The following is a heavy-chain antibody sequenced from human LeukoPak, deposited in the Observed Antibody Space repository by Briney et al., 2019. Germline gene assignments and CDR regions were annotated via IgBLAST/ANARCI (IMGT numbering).Heavy chain of an antibody. Sequence: TLSLTCTVSSGSISSGGYYWSWIRQHPGKGLEWIGYIYYSGSTYYNPSLKSRVTISVDTSKNQFSLKLSSVTAADTAVYYCARGATGTNFYFDYWGQGTLVTVSS. CDR1: SGSISSGGYY. D-gene: IGHD1-7*01. J-gene: IGHJ4*02. V-gene: IGHV4-31*03. CDR3: ARGATGTNFYFDY. CDR2: IYYSGST.